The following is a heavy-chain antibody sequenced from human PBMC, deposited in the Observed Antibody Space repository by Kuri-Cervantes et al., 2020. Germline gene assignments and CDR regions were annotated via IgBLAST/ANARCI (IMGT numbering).Heavy chain of an antibody. CDR3: AREGRLLSYPYNWFDP. Sequence: GESLKISCAASGFTFSSYGMQWVRQAPGKGLEWVAVIWYDGSNKYYADSVKGRFTISRDNSKNTLYLQMNSLRAEDTAVYYCAREGRLLSYPYNWFDPWGQGTLVTVSS. CDR2: IWYDGSNK. J-gene: IGHJ5*02. CDR1: GFTFSSYG. D-gene: IGHD2-2*01. V-gene: IGHV3-33*01.